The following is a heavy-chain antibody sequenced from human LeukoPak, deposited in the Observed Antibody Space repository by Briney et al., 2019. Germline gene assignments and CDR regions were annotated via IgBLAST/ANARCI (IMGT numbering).Heavy chain of an antibody. D-gene: IGHD3-16*02. CDR3: ARASYDYVWGSYRPDAFDI. Sequence: GGSLRLSCAASGFTFSSYWMHCVRQAPGKGLVWVSRINSDGSSTSYADSVKGRFTISRDNATNTPYLQMNSLRAEDTAVYYWARASYDYVWGSYRPDAFDIWGQGTMSPSLQ. J-gene: IGHJ3*02. CDR1: GFTFSSYW. CDR2: INSDGSST. V-gene: IGHV3-74*01.